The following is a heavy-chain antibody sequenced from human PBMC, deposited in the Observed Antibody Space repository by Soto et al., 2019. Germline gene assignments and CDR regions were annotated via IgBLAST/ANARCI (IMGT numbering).Heavy chain of an antibody. D-gene: IGHD3-16*01. Sequence: EVQVVESGGGLVQPGGSLRLSCAASGFSFSSYEMNWVRQAPGKGLEWVSYISTTVATMSYADSVKGRFTISRDNAKNSLDLQMNSLRAEDTAVYYCARDPSFGAFDIWGQGIVVSVSA. CDR2: ISTTVATM. V-gene: IGHV3-48*03. CDR3: ARDPSFGAFDI. CDR1: GFSFSSYE. J-gene: IGHJ3*02.